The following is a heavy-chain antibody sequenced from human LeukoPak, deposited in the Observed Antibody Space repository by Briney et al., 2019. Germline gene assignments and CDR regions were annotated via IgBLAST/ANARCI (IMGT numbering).Heavy chain of an antibody. J-gene: IGHJ4*02. CDR1: GFTFSSYE. Sequence: GGSLRLSCAASGFTFSSYEMKWVRQARGKGLEWVSYISSSSTTMYYADSVKGRFTTSRDNAKNSLYLQMNSLRDEDTAVYYCARAFDYWGQGTLVAVSS. CDR3: ARAFDY. V-gene: IGHV3-48*03. CDR2: ISSSSTTM.